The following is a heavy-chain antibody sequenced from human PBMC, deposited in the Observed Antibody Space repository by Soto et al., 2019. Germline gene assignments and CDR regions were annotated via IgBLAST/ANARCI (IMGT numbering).Heavy chain of an antibody. J-gene: IGHJ2*01. CDR2: INAGNGNT. Sequence: QVQLVQSGAEVKKPGASVKVSCKASGYTFTSYAMHWVRQAPGQRLEWMGWINAGNGNTKYSQKFQGRVTITRDTSASTAYMEQSSLRSEDTALYYCPRLGPTVVTGERNWYFDLWGRGTLVPVSS. CDR1: GYTFTSYA. V-gene: IGHV1-3*01. D-gene: IGHD2-15*01. CDR3: PRLGPTVVTGERNWYFDL.